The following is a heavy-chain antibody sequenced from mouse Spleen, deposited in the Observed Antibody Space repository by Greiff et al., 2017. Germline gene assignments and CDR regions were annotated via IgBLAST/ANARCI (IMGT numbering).Heavy chain of an antibody. CDR1: GYSITSGYY. V-gene: IGHV3-6*01. D-gene: IGHD2-5*01. J-gene: IGHJ2*01. CDR2: ISYDGSN. Sequence: ESGPGLVKPSQSLSLTCSVTGYSITSGYYWNWIRQFPGNKLEWMGYISYDGSNNYNPSLKNRISITRDTSKNQFFLKLNSVTTEDTATYYCARAYYSNYVHWGQGTTLTVSS. CDR3: ARAYYSNYVH.